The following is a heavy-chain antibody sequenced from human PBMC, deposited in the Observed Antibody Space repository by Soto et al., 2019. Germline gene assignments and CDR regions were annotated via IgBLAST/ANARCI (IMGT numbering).Heavy chain of an antibody. CDR2: IFGNGRTT. J-gene: IGHJ4*02. V-gene: IGHV3-23*01. CDR1: GFTFNIYT. CDR3: AKDFTPDSRWDIDY. D-gene: IGHD1-26*01. Sequence: EVQLLESGGGLVQPAGSLRLSCAASGFTFNIYTMSWFRQAPGKGLEWVSSIFGNGRTTFYSASVKGRFTISRDNSLNAMYLQMSSLRAEDTAIYYCAKDFTPDSRWDIDYWGQGSLVTVSS.